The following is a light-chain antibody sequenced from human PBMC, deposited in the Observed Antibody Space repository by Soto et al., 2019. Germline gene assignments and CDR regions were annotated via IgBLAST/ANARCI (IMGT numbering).Light chain of an antibody. CDR1: QSVSSSY. CDR2: GAS. Sequence: EIVLTQSPGTLSLSPGERATLSCRASQSVSSSYLAWYQQKPGQAPRLLIYGASSRASGIPDRFSGSVSGTDFTLTISRLEPEDLAMYYCQQYGSLWTFGQGTKVEIK. J-gene: IGKJ1*01. V-gene: IGKV3-20*01. CDR3: QQYGSLWT.